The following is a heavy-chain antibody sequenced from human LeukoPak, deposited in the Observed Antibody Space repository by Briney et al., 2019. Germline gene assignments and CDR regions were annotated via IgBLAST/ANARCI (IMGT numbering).Heavy chain of an antibody. Sequence: ASVKVSCKASGYTFTSYYMHWVRQAPGQGLEWMGIINPSGGSTSYAQKFQGRVTMTRDMSTSTVYMELSSLRSEDTAVYYCARGGGLLWFGEPPLDYWGQGTLVTVSS. D-gene: IGHD3-10*01. J-gene: IGHJ4*02. CDR2: INPSGGST. V-gene: IGHV1-46*01. CDR3: ARGGGLLWFGEPPLDY. CDR1: GYTFTSYY.